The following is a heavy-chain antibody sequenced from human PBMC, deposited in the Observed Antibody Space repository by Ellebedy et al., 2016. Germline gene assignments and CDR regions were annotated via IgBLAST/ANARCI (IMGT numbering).Heavy chain of an antibody. V-gene: IGHV1-18*01. CDR3: ARDIVVVPAARGYYYYMDV. Sequence: ASVKVSCXASGYTFTSYGISWVRQAPGQGLEWMGWISAYNGNTNYAQKLQGRVTMTTDTSTSTAYMELRSLRSDDTAVYYCARDIVVVPAARGYYYYMDVWGKGTTVTVSS. J-gene: IGHJ6*03. D-gene: IGHD2-2*01. CDR1: GYTFTSYG. CDR2: ISAYNGNT.